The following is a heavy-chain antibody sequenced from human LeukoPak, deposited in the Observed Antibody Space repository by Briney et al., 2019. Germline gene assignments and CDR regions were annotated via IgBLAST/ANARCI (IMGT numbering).Heavy chain of an antibody. CDR2: AYYSGST. CDR1: GGSINSYY. J-gene: IGHJ4*02. V-gene: IGHV4-59*01. CDR3: ARDPSSWEGFFVY. D-gene: IGHD6-13*01. Sequence: PSETLSLTCTVSGGSINSYYWSWLRQTPRKGLVWIGYAYYSGSTNFNPSLKSRVTISVDTSKNQFSLKLNSVTAADTAVYYCARDPSSWEGFFVYCGEGTLVTVFS.